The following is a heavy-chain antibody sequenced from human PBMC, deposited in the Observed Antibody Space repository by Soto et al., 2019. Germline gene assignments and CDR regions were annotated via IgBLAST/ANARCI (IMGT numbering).Heavy chain of an antibody. Sequence: EVQLLESGGDLVQPGGSLRLSCEASGFTFSNYAMSWVRQAPGKGLEWVTGISARGGTTYYVDSVKGRFTISRDNSKNTLYLQMNALRAEDRAVYYCAKDRGFGAGHGMDVWGQGTTLTVSS. CDR3: AKDRGFGAGHGMDV. CDR2: ISARGGTT. V-gene: IGHV3-23*01. CDR1: GFTFSNYA. D-gene: IGHD3-10*01. J-gene: IGHJ6*02.